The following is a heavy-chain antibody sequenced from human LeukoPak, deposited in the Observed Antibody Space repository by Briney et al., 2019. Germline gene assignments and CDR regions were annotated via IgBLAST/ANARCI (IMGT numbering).Heavy chain of an antibody. V-gene: IGHV5-51*01. CDR3: ARHTRYSSPSRVFEY. CDR1: GYSFTSYW. CDR2: IYPGDSET. D-gene: IGHD6-6*01. Sequence: GESLKISRKGSGYSFTSYWIGWVRQMPGEGLEWMGIIYPGDSETRYSPSFQGQVTISADKSISTAYLQWSSLEASDTAMYYCARHTRYSSPSRVFEYWGQGTLVTVSS. J-gene: IGHJ4*02.